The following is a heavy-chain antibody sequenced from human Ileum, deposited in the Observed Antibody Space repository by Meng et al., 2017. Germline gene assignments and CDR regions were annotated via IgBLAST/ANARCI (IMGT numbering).Heavy chain of an antibody. CDR2: IYRGGST. J-gene: IGHJ4*02. V-gene: IGHV3-53*01. D-gene: IGHD3-22*01. CDR3: VREQYESRGH. CDR1: GFTVSSNY. Sequence: GESLKISCAASGFTVSSNYMSWVRQAPGKGLEWVSVIYRGGSTYYADSVKGRFTISRDNSRNTLYLQMNSLRADDTAVYYCVREQYESRGHWGQGTLVTVSS.